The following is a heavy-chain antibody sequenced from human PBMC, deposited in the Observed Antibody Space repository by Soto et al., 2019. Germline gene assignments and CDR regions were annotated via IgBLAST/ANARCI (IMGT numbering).Heavy chain of an antibody. CDR3: ARDGGGWPDQ. CDR2: ISAHNGHT. CDR1: GYTFPRYG. V-gene: IGHV1-18*01. J-gene: IGHJ4*02. D-gene: IGHD6-19*01. Sequence: QVHLVQSGAEVKKPGASVKVSCKASGYTFPRYGISWIRQAPGQGLVWMGWISAHNGHTKYTQNYQGRVTMSTDISTSTAHMELRGQRSDDTAVYYCARDGGGWPDQWGQGTLVTVSS.